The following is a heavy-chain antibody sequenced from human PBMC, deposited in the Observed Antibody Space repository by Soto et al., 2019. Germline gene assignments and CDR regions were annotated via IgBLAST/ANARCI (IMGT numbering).Heavy chain of an antibody. Sequence: SETLSLTCAVSVGSISSCYYWSWIRQPPGKGLEWIGYIYYSGSTNYNPSLKSRVTISVDTSKNQFSLKLSSVTAADTAVYYCARDAAYCGGDCYSTENWFDPWGQGTLVTVSS. CDR2: IYYSGST. CDR3: ARDAAYCGGDCYSTENWFDP. V-gene: IGHV4-61*01. CDR1: VGSISSCYY. J-gene: IGHJ5*02. D-gene: IGHD2-21*02.